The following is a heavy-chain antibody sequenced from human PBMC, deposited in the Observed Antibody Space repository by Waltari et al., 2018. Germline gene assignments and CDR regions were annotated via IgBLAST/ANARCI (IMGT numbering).Heavy chain of an antibody. CDR3: AVSVVPAAGGRGSYDSVGMDV. V-gene: IGHV4-59*01. CDR1: GGSISSYY. CDR2: IYYSGST. J-gene: IGHJ6*02. Sequence: QVQLQESGPGLVKPSETLSLTCTVSGGSISSYYWSWIRQPPGKGLEWIGYIYYSGSTNYNPLLKSRVTISVDTSKNQFSLKLSSVTAADTAVYYCAVSVVPAAGGRGSYDSVGMDVWGQGTTVTVSS. D-gene: IGHD2-2*01.